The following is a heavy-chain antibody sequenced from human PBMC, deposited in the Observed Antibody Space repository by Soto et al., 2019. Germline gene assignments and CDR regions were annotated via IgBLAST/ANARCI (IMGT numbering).Heavy chain of an antibody. J-gene: IGHJ6*02. CDR3: ARDHNFGFILYAMDV. CDR2: INPSSGRT. CDR1: GYSFTSYS. D-gene: IGHD2-15*01. V-gene: IGHV1-46*01. Sequence: GESLKISCKGSGYSFTSYSMHWVRQAPGQGLEWMGIINPSSGRTSYAQNFQGRVTMTSDTSTSIVYMEMSSLKSEDTAVYYCARDHNFGFILYAMDVWGQGTTVTVSS.